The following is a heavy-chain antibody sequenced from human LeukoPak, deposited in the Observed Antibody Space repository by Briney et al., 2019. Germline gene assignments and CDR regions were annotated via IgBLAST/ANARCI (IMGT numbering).Heavy chain of an antibody. CDR3: AKSRRYSGYVRDYYYYGMDV. V-gene: IGHV3-30*18. Sequence: GGSLRLSCAASGFTFSSYGMHWVRQAPGKGLEWVAVISYDGSKKYYADSVKGRFTISRDNSKNTLYLQMNSLRAEDTAVYYCAKSRRYSGYVRDYYYYGMDVWGQGTTVTVSS. J-gene: IGHJ6*02. D-gene: IGHD5-12*01. CDR2: ISYDGSKK. CDR1: GFTFSSYG.